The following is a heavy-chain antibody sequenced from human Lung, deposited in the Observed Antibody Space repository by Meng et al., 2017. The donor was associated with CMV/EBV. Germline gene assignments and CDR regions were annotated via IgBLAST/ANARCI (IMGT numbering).Heavy chain of an antibody. V-gene: IGHV1-2*02. J-gene: IGHJ3*02. CDR2: VNPNSGVT. CDR1: AYTFIGYN. Sequence: SVXVSXXASAYTFIGYNMHWVRQAPGQGLEWVGWVNPNSGVTGYAQKFLGRVTMTSDTSITTAYMELTRLTYDDTAVYYCARHFPSGLDGFDIWGQGTVVXVSS. CDR3: ARHFPSGLDGFDI. D-gene: IGHD3-3*02.